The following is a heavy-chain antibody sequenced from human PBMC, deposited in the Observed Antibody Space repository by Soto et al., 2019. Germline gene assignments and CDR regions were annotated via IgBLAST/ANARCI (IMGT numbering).Heavy chain of an antibody. CDR1: GFTFSSYA. D-gene: IGHD2-2*01. J-gene: IGHJ6*03. CDR3: AKDGVEYQPPYYYYSMDV. Sequence: EVQLLESGGGLVQPGGSLRLSCAASGFTFSSYAMSWVRQAPGKGLEWDSAISGSGGSTYYADSVKGRFTISRDNSKKTLYLQMNSLRAEDTAVYYCAKDGVEYQPPYYYYSMDVWGKGTTVTVSS. CDR2: ISGSGGST. V-gene: IGHV3-23*01.